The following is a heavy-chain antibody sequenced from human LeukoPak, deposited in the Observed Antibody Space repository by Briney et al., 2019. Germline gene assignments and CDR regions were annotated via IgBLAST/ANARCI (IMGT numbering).Heavy chain of an antibody. CDR1: GGSFSGYY. CDR2: INHSGST. CDR3: ARGRNAQLPRGSYYYYGMDV. Sequence: SETLSLTCAVYGGSFSGYYWSWIRQPPGKGLEWIGEINHSGSTNYNPSLKSRVTISVDTSKNQFSLKLSSVTAADTAVYYCARGRNAQLPRGSYYYYGMDVWGKGTTVTVSS. J-gene: IGHJ6*04. V-gene: IGHV4-34*01. D-gene: IGHD2-2*01.